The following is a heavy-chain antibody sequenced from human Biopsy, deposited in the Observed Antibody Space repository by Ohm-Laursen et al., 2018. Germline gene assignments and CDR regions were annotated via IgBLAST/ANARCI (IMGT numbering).Heavy chain of an antibody. V-gene: IGHV3-23*01. CDR2: ISGNSDII. J-gene: IGHJ4*02. CDR3: AKIPPSRCDSGECYPIFDY. D-gene: IGHD2-21*01. CDR1: GFTFSSYA. Sequence: GSLRLSCAASGFTFSSYAMTWFRQAPGKGLEWVSTISGNSDIIYDTDSVKGRFTISRDNAKNSLYLQMNSLRAEDTAIYYCAKIPPSRCDSGECYPIFDYWGQGTLVTVSS.